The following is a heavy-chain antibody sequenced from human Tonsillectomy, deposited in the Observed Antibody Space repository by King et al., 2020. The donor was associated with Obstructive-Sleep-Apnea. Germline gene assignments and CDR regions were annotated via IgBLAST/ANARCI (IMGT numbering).Heavy chain of an antibody. D-gene: IGHD5-24*01. J-gene: IGHJ2*01. CDR2: IKEDGSEK. Sequence: VQLVESGGGLVQSGGSLRLSCAGSGFNFSSYWMSWVRQAPGKGLEWVANIKEDGSEKYFVDSVKGRFTISRDNTKNSVYLQMNSLRGEDTAVYYCARDQKATTNYYWYFDLWGRGTLVTVSS. CDR1: GFNFSSYW. CDR3: ARDQKATTNYYWYFDL. V-gene: IGHV3-7*01.